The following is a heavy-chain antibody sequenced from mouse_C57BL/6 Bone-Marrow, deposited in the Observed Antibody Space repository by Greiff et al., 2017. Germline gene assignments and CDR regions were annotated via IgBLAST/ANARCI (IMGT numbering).Heavy chain of an antibody. CDR3: ARWGAGNPYAMDY. V-gene: IGHV1-80*01. CDR1: GYSFSSYW. J-gene: IGHJ4*01. Sequence: VKLQESGAELVKPGASVKISCKASGYSFSSYWMNWVKQRPGKGLEWIGQIYPGDGDTNYNGKFKGKATLTADKSSSTAYMQLSSLTSEDSAVYFCARWGAGNPYAMDYWGQGTSVTVSS. D-gene: IGHD2-1*01. CDR2: IYPGDGDT.